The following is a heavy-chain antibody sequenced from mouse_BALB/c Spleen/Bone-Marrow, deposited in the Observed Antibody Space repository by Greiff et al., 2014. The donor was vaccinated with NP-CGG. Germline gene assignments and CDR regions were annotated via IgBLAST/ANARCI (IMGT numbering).Heavy chain of an antibody. CDR1: GYSITSDYA. Sequence: VQLQQSGPGLVRPSQSLSLTCTVTGYSITSDYAWNWIRQFPENKLEWMGYISYSGSTSYNPSLKSRISITRDTSKNQFFLQLNSVTTEDTATYYCARGVPDYWGQGTTLTVSS. V-gene: IGHV3-2*02. CDR2: ISYSGST. CDR3: ARGVPDY. J-gene: IGHJ2*01.